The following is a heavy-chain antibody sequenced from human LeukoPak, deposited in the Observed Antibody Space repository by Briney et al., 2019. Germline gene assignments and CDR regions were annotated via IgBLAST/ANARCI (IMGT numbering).Heavy chain of an antibody. J-gene: IGHJ5*02. V-gene: IGHV4-38-2*02. Sequence: SETLSLTCTVSGYSISSGYFWGWIRQPPGKGLEWIGSIYHSGTTYYNPSLKSRVTISVDTSKNQFSLKLTSVTAADTAVYYCARGYSSSRYFNWFDPWGQGTLVTVSS. CDR3: ARGYSSSRYFNWFDP. CDR1: GYSISSGYF. CDR2: IYHSGTT. D-gene: IGHD6-13*01.